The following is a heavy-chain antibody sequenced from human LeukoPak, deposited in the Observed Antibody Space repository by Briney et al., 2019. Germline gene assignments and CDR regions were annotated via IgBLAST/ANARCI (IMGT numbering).Heavy chain of an antibody. J-gene: IGHJ4*02. Sequence: ASVKLSCKAFGATLSSYATSWGRHAPGQGVEWMGRIITILGIANYAQTFQGRVSITADQSTRTAYMGMSSQRSEDTAVYFCVKDRSYDSSGYYCDYGGQGTLFTVSS. D-gene: IGHD3-22*01. CDR3: VKDRSYDSSGYYCDY. CDR2: IITILGIA. CDR1: GATLSSYA. V-gene: IGHV1-69*04.